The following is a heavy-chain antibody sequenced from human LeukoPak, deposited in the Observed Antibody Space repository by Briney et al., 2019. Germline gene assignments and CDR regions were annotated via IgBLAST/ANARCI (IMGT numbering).Heavy chain of an antibody. CDR2: ISAYNGNT. CDR3: ARSTYYYDSSGWYYFDY. CDR1: GYTFTSYG. V-gene: IGHV1-18*01. J-gene: IGHJ4*02. Sequence: ASVKVSCKASGYTFTSYGISWVRQAPGQGLEWMGWISAYNGNTNYAQKLQGRVTMTTDTSTSTAYMELRSLRSDDTAVYYCARSTYYYDSSGWYYFDYWGQGTLVTVSS. D-gene: IGHD3-22*01.